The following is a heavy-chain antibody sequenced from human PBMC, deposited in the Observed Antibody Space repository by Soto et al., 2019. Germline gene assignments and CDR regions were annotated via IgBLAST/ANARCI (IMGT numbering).Heavy chain of an antibody. CDR3: VTVVRPRDIDH. CDR1: GFSFTTHS. J-gene: IGHJ4*02. V-gene: IGHV3-21*03. Sequence: GGSLRLSCVASGFSFTTHSMNWVRQAPGRGLEWVSSISPNSDYIYYADSLKGRFTISRDDSKNTLYVQMNSLKTEDTAVYYCVTVVRPRDIDHWGQGTLVTVSS. D-gene: IGHD4-4*01. CDR2: ISPNSDYI.